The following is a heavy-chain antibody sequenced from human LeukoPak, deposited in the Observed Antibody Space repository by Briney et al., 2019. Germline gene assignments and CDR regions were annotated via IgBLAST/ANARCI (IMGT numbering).Heavy chain of an antibody. CDR3: AREPPYYDFWSGYFYYYGMDV. J-gene: IGHJ6*02. V-gene: IGHV1-3*01. Sequence: GASVKVSCKASGGTFSSYAISWVRQAPGQRLEWMGWINAGNGNTKYSQKFQGRVTITRDTSASTAYMELSSLRSEDTAVYYCAREPPYYDFWSGYFYYYGMDVWGQGTTVTVSS. D-gene: IGHD3-3*01. CDR2: INAGNGNT. CDR1: GGTFSSYA.